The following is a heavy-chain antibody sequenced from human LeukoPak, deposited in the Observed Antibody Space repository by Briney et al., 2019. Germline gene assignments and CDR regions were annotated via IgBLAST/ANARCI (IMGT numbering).Heavy chain of an antibody. J-gene: IGHJ3*01. D-gene: IGHD3-22*01. CDR2: VSYTGRT. Sequence: SETLSLTCTVSGGSLSSHYWSWIRQPPGKRLEWIGYVSYTGRTKYNPSLQSRVTISIDTSKSQFSLKPTSVTSADTAVYSCARLLDNDISGDPDTFDVWGQGTTVIVSS. V-gene: IGHV4-59*11. CDR1: GGSLSSHY. CDR3: ARLLDNDISGDPDTFDV.